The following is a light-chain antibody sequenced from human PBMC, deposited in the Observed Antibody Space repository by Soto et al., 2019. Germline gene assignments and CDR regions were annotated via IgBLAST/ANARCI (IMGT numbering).Light chain of an antibody. CDR3: IQDYNYPLT. CDR2: TAS. CDR1: QGIRSD. Sequence: AIQMTQSPSSLSASVGDRVTITCRASQGIRSDLGWYQQKPGKAHNXLIYTASTLQSGVPSRFSGSGSGTDVTITISSLQPEDCETYYCIQDYNYPLTFGGGTKVDIK. J-gene: IGKJ4*01. V-gene: IGKV1-6*01.